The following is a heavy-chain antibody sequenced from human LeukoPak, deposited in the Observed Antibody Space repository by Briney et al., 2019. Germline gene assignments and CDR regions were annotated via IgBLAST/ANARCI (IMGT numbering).Heavy chain of an antibody. CDR2: ISQSGNS. V-gene: IGHV4-30-2*01. D-gene: IGHD3-22*01. CDR1: GDSLSSSTCN. CDR3: ARDQVDYDIPDHYDY. J-gene: IGHJ4*02. Sequence: SQTLSLTCKVSGDSLSSSTCNWSWIRQPPGKGLEWIGYISQSGNSYFTPSLKSRATISIDRSKNHFSLTLISVTTADTAVYFCARDQVDYDIPDHYDYWGKGTLVTVSS.